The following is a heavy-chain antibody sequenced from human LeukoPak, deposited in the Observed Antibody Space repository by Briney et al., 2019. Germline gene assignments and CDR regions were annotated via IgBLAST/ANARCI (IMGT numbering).Heavy chain of an antibody. CDR1: GFTFSNYD. Sequence: GGSLRLSCAASGFTFSNYDMHWVRQAPGKGLQWVAVISYDGTNKYYADSVKGRFTIPRDNSKDTLSLQINSLRAEDTAIYYCAKERSVAGTEFDYWGQGTLVTVSS. V-gene: IGHV3-30*18. CDR3: AKERSVAGTEFDY. CDR2: ISYDGTNK. D-gene: IGHD6-19*01. J-gene: IGHJ4*02.